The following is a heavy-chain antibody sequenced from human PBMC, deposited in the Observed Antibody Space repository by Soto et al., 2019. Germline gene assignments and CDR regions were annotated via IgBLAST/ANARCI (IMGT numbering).Heavy chain of an antibody. J-gene: IGHJ4*02. Sequence: QVQLQQWGAGLLKPSETLSLTCAVYGGSFSGYYWSWIRQPPGKGLEWIGEINHSGSTNYNPSLKSRVTISVDTSKNQFSLKLSSVTAADTAVYYCARGDDILTGYVYWGQGTLVTVSS. CDR1: GGSFSGYY. V-gene: IGHV4-34*01. CDR2: INHSGST. D-gene: IGHD3-9*01. CDR3: ARGDDILTGYVY.